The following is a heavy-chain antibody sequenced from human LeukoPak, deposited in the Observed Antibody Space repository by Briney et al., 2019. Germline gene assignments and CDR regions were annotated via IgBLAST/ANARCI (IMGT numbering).Heavy chain of an antibody. CDR1: GFIVSSRY. CDR3: VRAENGMDV. CDR2: IYSGVGT. J-gene: IGHJ6*02. V-gene: IGHV3-53*01. Sequence: GGSLRLSCAASGFIVSSRYMSWVRQAPGKGPEWVLAIYSGVGTNYADSVKGRFTISRDNSRNTLYLQMNSLRAEDTAVYYCVRAENGMDVWGRGTAVTVS.